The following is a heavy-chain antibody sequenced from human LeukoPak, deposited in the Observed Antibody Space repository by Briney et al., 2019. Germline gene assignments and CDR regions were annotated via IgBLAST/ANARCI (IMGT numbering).Heavy chain of an antibody. J-gene: IGHJ4*02. CDR1: GFTFSSYA. CDR3: ARALSGYDPFDY. CDR2: ISSKGGST. V-gene: IGHV3-64*01. Sequence: PGGSLRLSRAASGFTFSSYAMHWVRQAPGKGLEYVSAISSKGGSTYYANSVKGRFTISRDNSKNTLYLQMGSLRAEDMAVYYCARALSGYDPFDYWGQGTLVTVSS. D-gene: IGHD5-12*01.